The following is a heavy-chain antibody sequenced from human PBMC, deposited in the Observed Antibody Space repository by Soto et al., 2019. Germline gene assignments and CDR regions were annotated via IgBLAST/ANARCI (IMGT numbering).Heavy chain of an antibody. CDR3: ATVFVSGGIPASDYYYYYGMDV. J-gene: IGHJ6*02. CDR1: GGTFSSYA. V-gene: IGHV1-69*13. CDR2: IIPIFGTA. Sequence: VKVSCKAAGGTFSSYAISWVRQAPGQGLEWMGGIIPIFGTANYAQKFQGRVTITADGYTSTAYMELSSLRSEDKAVYYCATVFVSGGIPASDYYYYYGMDVWGQGTTVTVSS. D-gene: IGHD1-26*01.